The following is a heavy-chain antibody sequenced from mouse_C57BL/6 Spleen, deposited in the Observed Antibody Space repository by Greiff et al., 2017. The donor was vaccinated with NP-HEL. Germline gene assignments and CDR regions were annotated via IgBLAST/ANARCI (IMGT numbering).Heavy chain of an antibody. V-gene: IGHV5-9-1*02. CDR1: GFTFSSYA. CDR2: ISSGGDYI. D-gene: IGHD1-1*01. J-gene: IGHJ2*01. Sequence: EVKLVESGEGLVKPGGSLKLSCAASGFTFSSYAMSWVRQTPEKRLEWVAYISSGGDYIYYADTVKGRFTISRDNARNTLYLQMSSLKSEDTAMYYCTRGQIYYYGSSYQEVYFDYWGQGTTLTVSS. CDR3: TRGQIYYYGSSYQEVYFDY.